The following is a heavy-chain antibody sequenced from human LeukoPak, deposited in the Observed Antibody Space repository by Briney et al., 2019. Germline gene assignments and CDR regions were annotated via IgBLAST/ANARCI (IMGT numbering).Heavy chain of an antibody. CDR3: ARNTSGFKLGDAFDI. Sequence: GGSLRLSCAASGFTFSSYAVTWVRQAPGKGLEWISAISGSAYSTSYADSVKGRFTISRDNSKNTLYLQMNSLRAEDTAIYYCARNTSGFKLGDAFDIWGQGTMVTVSS. CDR1: GFTFSSYA. D-gene: IGHD3-22*01. J-gene: IGHJ3*02. V-gene: IGHV3-23*01. CDR2: ISGSAYST.